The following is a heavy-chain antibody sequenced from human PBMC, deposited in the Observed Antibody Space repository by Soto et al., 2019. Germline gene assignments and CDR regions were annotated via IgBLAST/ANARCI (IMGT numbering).Heavy chain of an antibody. V-gene: IGHV3-23*01. CDR2: ISGSGGST. CDR1: GFTFSSYA. J-gene: IGHJ3*02. CDR3: AKDRDSSSWYPIGPFDI. Sequence: GGSLRLSCAASGFTFSSYAMSWVRQAPGKGLEWVSAISGSGGSTYYADSVKGRFTISRDNSKNTLYLQMNSLRAEDTAVYYCAKDRDSSSWYPIGPFDIWGQGTMVTVS. D-gene: IGHD6-13*01.